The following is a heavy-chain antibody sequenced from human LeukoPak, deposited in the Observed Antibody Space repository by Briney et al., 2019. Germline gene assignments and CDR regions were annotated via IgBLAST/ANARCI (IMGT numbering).Heavy chain of an antibody. J-gene: IGHJ4*02. V-gene: IGHV3-30-3*01. Sequence: GGSLRLSCAASGFTFSSYAMHWVRQAPGKGLEWVAVISYDGSNKYYADSVKGRFTISRDNSKNTLYLQMNSLRAEDTAVYYCARATQQAGYPNFDYWGQGTLVTVSS. CDR2: ISYDGSNK. D-gene: IGHD5-12*01. CDR3: ARATQQAGYPNFDY. CDR1: GFTFSSYA.